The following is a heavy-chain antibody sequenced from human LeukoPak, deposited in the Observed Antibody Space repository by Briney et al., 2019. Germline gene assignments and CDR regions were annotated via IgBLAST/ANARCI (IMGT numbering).Heavy chain of an antibody. D-gene: IGHD3-3*01. CDR1: GGTFSNYA. CDR2: INPSGGST. Sequence: ASVKVSCKASGGTFSNYAISWVRQAPGQGLEWMGIINPSGGSTSYAQKFQGRVTMTRDMSTSTVYMELSSLRSEDTAVYYCARGDAKGTYYDFWSGPPGHEYFQHWGQGTLVTVSS. J-gene: IGHJ1*01. CDR3: ARGDAKGTYYDFWSGPPGHEYFQH. V-gene: IGHV1-46*01.